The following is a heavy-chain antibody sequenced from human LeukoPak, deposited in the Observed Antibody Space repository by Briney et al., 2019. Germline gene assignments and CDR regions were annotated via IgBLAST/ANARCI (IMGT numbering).Heavy chain of an antibody. CDR2: MNPNNGKT. D-gene: IGHD3-10*01. CDR1: GYTFTSYG. Sequence: ASVKVSCKASGYTFTSYGINWVRQATGQGLEWMGWMNPNNGKTGYAQSFQGRVTMTRTTPISTAYMELSNLRSDDTAVYYCARGPSGSYFGYRRGDWGQGTLVTVSS. V-gene: IGHV1-8*02. CDR3: ARGPSGSYFGYRRGD. J-gene: IGHJ4*02.